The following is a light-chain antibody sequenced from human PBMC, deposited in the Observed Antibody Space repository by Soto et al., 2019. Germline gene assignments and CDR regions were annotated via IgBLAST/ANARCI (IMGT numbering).Light chain of an antibody. CDR2: EGS. V-gene: IGLV2-23*01. Sequence: QSVLTQPASVSGSPGQSITISCTGTSSDVGSYNLVSWYQQHPGKAPKLMIYEGSKRPSGVSNRFSGSKSGNMASLTISGLQAEDEADYYCCSYAGSGWVCGGGTKLTVL. CDR1: SSDVGSYNL. J-gene: IGLJ3*02. CDR3: CSYAGSGWV.